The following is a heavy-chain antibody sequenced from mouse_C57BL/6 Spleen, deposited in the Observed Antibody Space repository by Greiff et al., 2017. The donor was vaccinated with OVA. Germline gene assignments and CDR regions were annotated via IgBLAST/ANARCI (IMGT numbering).Heavy chain of an antibody. CDR3: EGHYYGGSYDYFDY. Sequence: QVQLQQSGPELVKPGASVKISCKASGYAFSSSWMNWVKQRPGKGLEWIGRIYPGDGDTNYNGKFKGKATLTADKSSSTAYRQLSSLTSEDSAVSFCEGHYYGGSYDYFDYWGQGTTLTVSS. D-gene: IGHD1-1*01. CDR1: GYAFSSSW. V-gene: IGHV1-82*01. J-gene: IGHJ2*01. CDR2: IYPGDGDT.